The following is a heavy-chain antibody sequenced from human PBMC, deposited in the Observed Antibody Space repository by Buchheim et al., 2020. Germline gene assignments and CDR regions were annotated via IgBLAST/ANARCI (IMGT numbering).Heavy chain of an antibody. D-gene: IGHD3-22*01. Sequence: EVQLVESGGGLVQPGGSLRLSCAASGFTFSSYEMNWVRQAPGKGLEWVSYISTRGSTIYYADSVKGRFTISRANAKNSLYLQMNSLRAEDTAVYYCARVIGYYDSSGYYYSPYFDYWGQGTL. J-gene: IGHJ4*02. CDR2: ISTRGSTI. V-gene: IGHV3-48*03. CDR3: ARVIGYYDSSGYYYSPYFDY. CDR1: GFTFSSYE.